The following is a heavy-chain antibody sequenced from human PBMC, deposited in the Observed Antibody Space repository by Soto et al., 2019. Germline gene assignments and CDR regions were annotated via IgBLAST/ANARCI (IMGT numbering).Heavy chain of an antibody. J-gene: IGHJ5*02. CDR3: ATLGRADYPPMAA. Sequence: QARLVQSGGGLVQSGRSLTLSCEASGFLFSTSTLNWVRRAPGKGLEWFAEISSRGTDIYYADSVKGRFTISRDNSKNTLYLLLDRVKSDDTAVYFCATLGRADYPPMAAWGQGTLLTVSS. CDR2: ISSRGTDI. CDR1: GFLFSTST. V-gene: IGHV3-30*14. D-gene: IGHD4-17*01.